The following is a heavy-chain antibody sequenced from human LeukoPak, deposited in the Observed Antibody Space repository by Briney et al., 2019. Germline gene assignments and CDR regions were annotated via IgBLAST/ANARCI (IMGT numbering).Heavy chain of an antibody. CDR1: GYTLTELS. Sequence: ASVKVSYKVSGYTLTELSMHWVRQAPGKGLEWMGGFDPEDGETIYAQKFQGRVTMTEDTSTDTAYMELSSLRSEDTAVYYCATALRGIVVVIPFQHWGQGTLVTVSS. D-gene: IGHD3-22*01. CDR2: FDPEDGET. V-gene: IGHV1-24*01. CDR3: ATALRGIVVVIPFQH. J-gene: IGHJ1*01.